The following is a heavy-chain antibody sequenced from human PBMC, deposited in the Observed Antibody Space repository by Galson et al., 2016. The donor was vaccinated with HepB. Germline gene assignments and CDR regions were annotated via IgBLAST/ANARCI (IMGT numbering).Heavy chain of an antibody. V-gene: IGHV6-1*01. CDR3: ARGTTAYFDY. Sequence: IRQSPSRGLEWLGRTYYRSKWYNDYAVSVKSRITINPDTSKNQFSLQLNSVTPEDTAVYYCARGTTAYFDYWGQGTLVTVSS. D-gene: IGHD1-1*01. CDR2: TYYRSKWYN. J-gene: IGHJ4*02.